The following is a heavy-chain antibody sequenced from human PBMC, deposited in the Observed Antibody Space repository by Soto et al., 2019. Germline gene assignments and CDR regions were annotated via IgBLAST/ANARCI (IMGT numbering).Heavy chain of an antibody. J-gene: IGHJ4*02. CDR2: ISYDGSNK. Sequence: GGSLRLSWAASGFMFSTAGISRVRQAPGKGLEWVAVISYDGSNKYYADSVKGRFTISRDNSKNTLYLQMNSLRAEDTAVYYCAKDRYSDYYDILTGPDYWGQGTLVTVS. V-gene: IGHV3-30*18. CDR3: AKDRYSDYYDILTGPDY. D-gene: IGHD3-9*01. CDR1: GFMFSTAG.